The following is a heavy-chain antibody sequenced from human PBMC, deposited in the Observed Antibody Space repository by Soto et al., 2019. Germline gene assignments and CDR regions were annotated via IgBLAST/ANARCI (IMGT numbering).Heavy chain of an antibody. J-gene: IGHJ3*02. V-gene: IGHV3-66*01. CDR1: GFTVSSNY. CDR2: IYSGGST. CDR3: ARDDSGAFDI. Sequence: EVQLVESGGGLVQPGGSLRLSCAASGFTVSSNYMSWVRQAPGKGLEWVSVIYSGGSTYYADSVKCRFTISRDNSKNTLYRQMNSLRAEDTAVYYCARDDSGAFDIWGQGTMVTVSS.